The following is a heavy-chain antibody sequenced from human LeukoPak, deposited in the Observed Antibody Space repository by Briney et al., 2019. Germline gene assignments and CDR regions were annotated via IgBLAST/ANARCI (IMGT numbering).Heavy chain of an antibody. Sequence: ASVKVSCKASGYTFTSYGISWVRQAPGQGLKWMGWISAYNGNTNYAQKLQGRVTMTTDTSTSTAYMELRSLRSDDTAVYYCARGSLTGRWLQLASFDYWGQGTLVTVSS. J-gene: IGHJ4*02. CDR1: GYTFTSYG. CDR3: ARGSLTGRWLQLASFDY. V-gene: IGHV1-18*01. D-gene: IGHD5-24*01. CDR2: ISAYNGNT.